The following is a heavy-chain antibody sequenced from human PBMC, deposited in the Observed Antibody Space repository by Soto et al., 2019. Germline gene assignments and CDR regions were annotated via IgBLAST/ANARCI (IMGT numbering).Heavy chain of an antibody. CDR1: GGSISSSSYY. V-gene: IGHV4-39*01. CDR2: IYYSGST. Sequence: SRTLSLTCTVSGGSISSSSYYWGWIRQPPGKGLEWIGSIYYSGSTYYNPSLKSRVTISVDTSKNQFSLKLSSVTAADTAVYYCASLPGISVVGTHYYSSGMQFWG. J-gene: IGHJ6*04. D-gene: IGHD6-19*01. CDR3: ASLPGISVVGTHYYSSGMQF.